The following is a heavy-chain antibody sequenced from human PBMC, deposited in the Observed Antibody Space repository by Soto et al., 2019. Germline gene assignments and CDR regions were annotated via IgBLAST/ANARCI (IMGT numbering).Heavy chain of an antibody. Sequence: PGGSLRLSCAASGFTVSSNYMSWVRKAPGKGLEWVSVIYSGGSTYYADSVKGRFTISRDNSKNTLYLQMNSLRAEDTAVYYCARRKRSKGSYYYYYYGMDVWGQGTTVTVSS. CDR2: IYSGGST. CDR3: ARRKRSKGSYYYYYYGMDV. D-gene: IGHD1-26*01. CDR1: GFTVSSNY. J-gene: IGHJ6*02. V-gene: IGHV3-53*01.